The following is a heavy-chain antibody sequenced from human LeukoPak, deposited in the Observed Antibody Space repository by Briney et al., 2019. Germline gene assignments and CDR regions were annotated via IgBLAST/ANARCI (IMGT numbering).Heavy chain of an antibody. CDR3: ARDSALDGSGSYYNY. J-gene: IGHJ4*02. CDR2: IIPIFGTA. V-gene: IGHV1-69*06. Sequence: ASVKVSCKASGGTFSSYAISWVRQAPGQGLEWMGGIIPIFGTANYAQKFQGRVTITADKSTSTAYMELGSLRSEDTAVYYCARDSALDGSGSYYNYWGQGTLVTVSS. CDR1: GGTFSSYA. D-gene: IGHD3-10*01.